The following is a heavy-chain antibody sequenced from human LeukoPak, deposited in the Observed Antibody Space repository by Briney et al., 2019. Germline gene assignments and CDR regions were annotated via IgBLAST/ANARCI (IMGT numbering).Heavy chain of an antibody. J-gene: IGHJ4*02. D-gene: IGHD3-10*01. CDR2: IYHSGST. CDR3: ARCDVVRGGLSLLDY. Sequence: SETLSLTCAVSGGSISSGGYSWSWLRQPPGKGLEWIGYIYHSGSTYYNPSLKSRVTISVDRSKNQFSLKLSSVTAADTAVYYCARCDVVRGGLSLLDYWGQGTLVTVSS. V-gene: IGHV4-30-2*01. CDR1: GGSISSGGYS.